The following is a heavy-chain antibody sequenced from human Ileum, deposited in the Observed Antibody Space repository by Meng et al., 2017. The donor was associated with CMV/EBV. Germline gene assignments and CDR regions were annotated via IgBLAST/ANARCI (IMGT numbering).Heavy chain of an antibody. D-gene: IGHD1-26*01. V-gene: IGHV3-73*01. CDR1: WFTFRGSA. Sequence: AASWFTFRGSAMHWVRQASGEGLEWVGRIRSKANSYATAYAASVKGRFTISRDDSKNTAYLQMNSLKTEDTAVYYCTRRVGATTFDPWGQGTLVTVSS. CDR3: TRRVGATTFDP. J-gene: IGHJ5*02. CDR2: IRSKANSYAT.